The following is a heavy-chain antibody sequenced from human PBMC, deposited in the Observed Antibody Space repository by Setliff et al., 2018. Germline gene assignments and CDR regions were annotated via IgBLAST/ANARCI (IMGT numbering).Heavy chain of an antibody. V-gene: IGHV1-18*01. J-gene: IGHJ1*01. D-gene: IGHD3-3*01. CDR3: ARNIMIFGVLNTAEYFQH. CDR2: ISASNGKT. Sequence: ASVKVSCKASGYTFTNFGISWVREAPGQGLEWMRWISASNGKTNYAQKFQGRVTMTTDTSTSTAYMDLRSLRSDDTAVYYCARNIMIFGVLNTAEYFQHWGQGTLVTVSS. CDR1: GYTFTNFG.